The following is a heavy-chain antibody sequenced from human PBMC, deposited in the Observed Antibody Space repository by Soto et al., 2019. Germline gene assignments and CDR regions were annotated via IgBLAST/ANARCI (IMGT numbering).Heavy chain of an antibody. CDR3: ARDGYYYDSSSSDGMDV. Sequence: GSVKVSCKSSGYTFTRYYMHWAREARVQGLEWMGIINPSGCSTSYARKFQCIVIMTRDSCTSTGYMELSSLRSEDTAVYYCARDGYYYDSSSSDGMDVWGQGTTVTVSS. CDR2: INPSGCST. CDR1: GYTFTRYY. D-gene: IGHD3-22*01. V-gene: IGHV1-46*01. J-gene: IGHJ6*02.